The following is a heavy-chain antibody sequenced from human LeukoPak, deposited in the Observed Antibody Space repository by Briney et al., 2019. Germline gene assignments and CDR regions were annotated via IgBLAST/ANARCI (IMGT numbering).Heavy chain of an antibody. V-gene: IGHV3-23*01. CDR1: GFTFSSYA. CDR3: ALGGVYGDPTSPFDY. CDR2: ISGSGGST. Sequence: PGGSLRLSCAASGFTFSSYAMSWVRQAPGKGLEWVSAISGSGGSTYYADSVKGRFTISRDNSKNTLYLQMNSLRAEDTAVYYCALGGVYGDPTSPFDYWGQGTLVTVSS. J-gene: IGHJ4*02. D-gene: IGHD4-17*01.